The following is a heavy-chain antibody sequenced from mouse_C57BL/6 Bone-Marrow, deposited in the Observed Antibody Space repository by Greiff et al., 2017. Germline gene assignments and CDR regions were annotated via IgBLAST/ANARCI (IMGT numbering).Heavy chain of an antibody. V-gene: IGHV1-82*01. CDR1: GYAFSSSW. J-gene: IGHJ2*01. CDR2: IYPGDGDT. D-gene: IGHD4-1*02. Sequence: QVQLQQSGPELVKPGTSVKISCKASGYAFSSSWMNWVKQRPGKGLEWIGRIYPGDGDTNYNGKFKGKATLTADKASSTAYMQLSSLTSEDSAVYFCARDNWVDYWGQGTTLTVSS. CDR3: ARDNWVDY.